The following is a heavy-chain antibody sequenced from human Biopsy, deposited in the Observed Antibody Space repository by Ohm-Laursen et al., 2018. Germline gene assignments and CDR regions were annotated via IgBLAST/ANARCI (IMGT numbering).Heavy chain of an antibody. V-gene: IGHV4-39*01. J-gene: IGHJ5*02. Sequence: PGTLSLTCTVSGGSISNNNYYWGWIRQPPGKGLEWIGSIFYRGSTHYKPSLKSRVNISVDTFKNQISLKLNSVTAADTAVYYCARDYDTSGYYYVSWGQGTLVTVSS. CDR3: ARDYDTSGYYYVS. CDR2: IFYRGST. CDR1: GGSISNNNYY. D-gene: IGHD3-22*01.